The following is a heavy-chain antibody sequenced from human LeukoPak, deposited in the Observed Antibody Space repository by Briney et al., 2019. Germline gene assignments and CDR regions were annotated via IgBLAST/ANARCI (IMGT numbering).Heavy chain of an antibody. CDR2: IYTSGST. J-gene: IGHJ4*02. CDR1: GGSISSYY. Sequence: SETLSLTCTVSGGSISSYYWSWIRQPAGKGLEWIGRIYTSGSTNYNPSLKSRVTMSVDTSKNQFSLKLSSVTAADTAVYYCARVPLTLSDSSGYYYFDYWGQGTLVTVSS. V-gene: IGHV4-4*07. D-gene: IGHD3-22*01. CDR3: ARVPLTLSDSSGYYYFDY.